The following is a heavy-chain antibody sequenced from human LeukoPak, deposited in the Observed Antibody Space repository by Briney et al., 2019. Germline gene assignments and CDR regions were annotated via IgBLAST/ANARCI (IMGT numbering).Heavy chain of an antibody. D-gene: IGHD6-13*01. CDR1: GGPFSGYY. Sequence: PSETPSLTCAVYGGPFSGYYWSWIRQPPGKGLEWIGEINHSGSTNYNPSLKSRVTISVDTSKNQFSLKLSSVTAADTAVYYCARGRPPRQQLASVGYYYYGMDVWGKGTTVTVSS. CDR3: ARGRPPRQQLASVGYYYYGMDV. J-gene: IGHJ6*04. V-gene: IGHV4-34*01. CDR2: INHSGST.